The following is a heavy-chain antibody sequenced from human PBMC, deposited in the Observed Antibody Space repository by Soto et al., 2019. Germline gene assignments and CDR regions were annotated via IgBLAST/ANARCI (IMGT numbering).Heavy chain of an antibody. V-gene: IGHV3-53*05. D-gene: IGHD2-8*02. Sequence: GGSLRLSCAASGFSVSSKYMNWVLQAPGKGLEWVSVIYSGGTTYYADSVKGRFTISRDISKNTLYLQMNSLRDEDTAVYYCAKKQPTGGAFDIWGQGTMVTVSS. CDR2: IYSGGTT. CDR3: AKKQPTGGAFDI. J-gene: IGHJ3*02. CDR1: GFSVSSKY.